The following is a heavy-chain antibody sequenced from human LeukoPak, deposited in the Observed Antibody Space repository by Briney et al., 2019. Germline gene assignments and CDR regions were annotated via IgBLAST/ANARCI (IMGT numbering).Heavy chain of an antibody. CDR3: ARGGGYSYGHNWFDP. CDR1: GVSISSYY. V-gene: IGHV4-59*01. D-gene: IGHD5-18*01. Sequence: SETVSLTCIVSGVSISSYYWSWIRQPPGKGLEWIGYIYYSGSTNYNPSLKSRVTISVDTSKNQFSLKLSSVTAADTAVYYCARGGGYSYGHNWFDPWGQGTLVTVSS. CDR2: IYYSGST. J-gene: IGHJ5*02.